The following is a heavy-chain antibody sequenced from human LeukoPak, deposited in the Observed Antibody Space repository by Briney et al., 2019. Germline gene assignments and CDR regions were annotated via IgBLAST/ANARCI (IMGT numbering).Heavy chain of an antibody. Sequence: PSETLSLTCTVSGGSISSSSYYWGWIRPPLGKGLEWIGNIYYSGNTYYNPSLKSRLTISVDTSKNQFSLKLSSVTAADTAVYYCARHPTAENWFDPWGQGTLVTVSS. V-gene: IGHV4-39*01. CDR1: GGSISSSSYY. J-gene: IGHJ5*02. CDR2: IYYSGNT. CDR3: ARHPTAENWFDP.